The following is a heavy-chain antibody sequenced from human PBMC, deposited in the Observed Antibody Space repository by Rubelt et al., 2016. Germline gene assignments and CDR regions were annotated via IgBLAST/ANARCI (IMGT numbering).Heavy chain of an antibody. CDR2: ITGGSSYI. V-gene: IGHV3-21*01. J-gene: IGHJ4*02. CDR3: ATSDWGVWNFDY. CDR1: GFTFCRCT. Sequence: QLVESGGGLAHRGGSLRLPCAASGFTFCRCTMTWVRQAPGKGLEWIPSITGGSSYIHYADSVKGRFTISRDNARNSLSLQMHSLGAEDTAVYYCATSDWGVWNFDYWGQGTLVTVSS. D-gene: IGHD3/OR15-3a*01.